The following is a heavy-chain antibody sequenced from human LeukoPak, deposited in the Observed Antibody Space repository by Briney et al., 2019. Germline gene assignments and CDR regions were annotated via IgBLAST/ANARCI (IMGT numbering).Heavy chain of an antibody. CDR2: ISGSGGST. Sequence: GGSLRLSCAASGFTVSSNYMSWVRQAPGKGLEWVSAISGSGGSTYYADSVKGRFTISRDNSKNTLYLQMNSLRAEDTAVYYCALGGAARSKLGHWGQGTLVTVSS. CDR1: GFTVSSNY. D-gene: IGHD6-6*01. V-gene: IGHV3-23*01. CDR3: ALGGAARSKLGH. J-gene: IGHJ4*02.